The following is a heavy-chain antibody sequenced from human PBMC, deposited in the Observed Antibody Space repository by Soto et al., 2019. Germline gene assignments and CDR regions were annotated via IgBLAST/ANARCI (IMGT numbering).Heavy chain of an antibody. CDR1: GFTFRSYS. D-gene: IGHD1-1*01. CDR3: ARQTSTTGDYYYYGMDV. Sequence: GGSLILSCAASGFTFRSYSMNWVRQDPGKGLEWVSYISSSSSTIYYADSVKGRFAISRDNSKNTLYLQMNSLRAEDTAVYYCARQTSTTGDYYYYGMDVWGQGTTVTVSS. CDR2: ISSSSSTI. V-gene: IGHV3-48*01. J-gene: IGHJ6*02.